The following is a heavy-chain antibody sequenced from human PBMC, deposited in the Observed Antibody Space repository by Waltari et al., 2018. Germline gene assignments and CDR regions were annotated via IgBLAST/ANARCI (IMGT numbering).Heavy chain of an antibody. Sequence: QVQLQESGPGLVKPSETLSLTCTVSGGSISSYYWSWIRQPPGKGLEWIGYIYYSGSPKSNPCLTSRVTMSVDTSKDRLSLKLSSVTAAVTAVYYCARERGTGDVYVDYWGQGTLVTVSS. CDR3: ARERGTGDVYVDY. V-gene: IGHV4-59*01. J-gene: IGHJ4*02. CDR1: GGSISSYY. D-gene: IGHD7-27*01. CDR2: IYYSGSP.